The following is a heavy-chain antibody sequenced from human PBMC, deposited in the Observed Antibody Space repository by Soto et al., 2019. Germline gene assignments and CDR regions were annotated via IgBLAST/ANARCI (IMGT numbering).Heavy chain of an antibody. V-gene: IGHV4-31*03. CDR3: ARDGNGNILTGYSVRYYGMDV. CDR2: IYCSGST. D-gene: IGHD3-9*01. J-gene: IGHJ6*02. CDR1: GGSISSGGYY. Sequence: KPSETLSLTCTVSGGSISSGGYYWSWIRQHPGKGLEWIGYIYCSGSTYYNPSLKSRVTISVDTSKNQFSLKLSSVTAADTAVYYCARDGNGNILTGYSVRYYGMDVWGQGTTVTVSS.